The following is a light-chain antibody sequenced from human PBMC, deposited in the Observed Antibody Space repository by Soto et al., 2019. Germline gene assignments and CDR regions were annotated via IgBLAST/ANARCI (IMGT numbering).Light chain of an antibody. CDR3: QHYYNYPWT. CDR2: AAS. CDR1: QDIHNY. Sequence: AVLLTQSPSSFSASTGARATITCRASQDIHNYLAWYQQVPGKAPKLLLYAASILQTGVPSRFSGSGSGTDFTLTIDGLQSEDFATYFCQHYYNYPWTCGQGTTVE. J-gene: IGKJ1*01. V-gene: IGKV1-8*01.